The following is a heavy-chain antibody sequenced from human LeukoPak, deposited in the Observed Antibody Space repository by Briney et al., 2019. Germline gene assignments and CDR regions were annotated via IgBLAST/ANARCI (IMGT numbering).Heavy chain of an antibody. Sequence: PGGSLRLSCAASGFTVSSNYMSWVRQAPGKGLEWVSVIYSGGSTYYADSVKGRFTISRDNSKSTLYLQMNSLRAEDTAVYYCAREMWDSYGYVDYWGQGTLVTVSS. J-gene: IGHJ4*02. CDR1: GFTVSSNY. D-gene: IGHD5-18*01. V-gene: IGHV3-66*01. CDR3: AREMWDSYGYVDY. CDR2: IYSGGST.